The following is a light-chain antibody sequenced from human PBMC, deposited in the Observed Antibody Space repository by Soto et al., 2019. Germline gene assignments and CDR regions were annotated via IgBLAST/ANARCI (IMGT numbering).Light chain of an antibody. CDR2: DAS. CDR3: QQYSVYWT. CDR1: QSVSTR. Sequence: DIQMTQSPSSLSASVGDRVTIICRASQSVSTRLAWYQQKPGKAPKVLIYDASSWAGGVPSRFTGSGSGTEFTITISCLQPDDFATYYCQQYSVYWTFGQGTKVEIK. V-gene: IGKV1-5*02. J-gene: IGKJ1*01.